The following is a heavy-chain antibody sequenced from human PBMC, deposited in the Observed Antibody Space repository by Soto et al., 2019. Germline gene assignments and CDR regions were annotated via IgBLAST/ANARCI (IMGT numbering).Heavy chain of an antibody. V-gene: IGHV1-69*13. J-gene: IGHJ4*02. CDR2: IIPIFGTA. CDR1: GGTFSSYA. Sequence: SVKVSCKASGGTFSSYAISWVRQAPGQGLEWMGGIIPIFGTANYAQKFQGRVTITADESTSTAYMELSSLRSEDTAVYYCAIARYYYDSSGYSLFDYWGQGTLVTVSS. D-gene: IGHD3-22*01. CDR3: AIARYYYDSSGYSLFDY.